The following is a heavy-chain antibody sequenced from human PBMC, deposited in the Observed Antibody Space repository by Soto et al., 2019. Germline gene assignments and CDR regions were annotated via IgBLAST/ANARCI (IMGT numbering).Heavy chain of an antibody. Sequence: SETLSLTCTVSGGSINSYYWSWIRQPPGKGLEWIGYINYSGSTNYNPSLKSRVTISVDTSKNQFSLNLSSMTAADTAVYYCARGYCSGGTCYRFNFDYWGQGTLVTVS. V-gene: IGHV4-59*01. J-gene: IGHJ4*02. CDR1: GGSINSYY. CDR3: ARGYCSGGTCYRFNFDY. CDR2: INYSGST. D-gene: IGHD2-15*01.